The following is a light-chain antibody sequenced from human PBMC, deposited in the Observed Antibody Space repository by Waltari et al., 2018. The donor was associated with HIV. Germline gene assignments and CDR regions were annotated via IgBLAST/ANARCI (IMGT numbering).Light chain of an antibody. V-gene: IGLV2-14*01. Sequence: QSALTQPASVSGSRGQSITISCTGTSIDIGAYKHVSWYQHHPANAHKLMIYEVNSRPSGISSRFSGSKSGNTASLTISGLQAEDEADYYCCSYAGTYIVFGTGTEVTVL. CDR3: CSYAGTYIV. CDR1: SIDIGAYKH. CDR2: EVN. J-gene: IGLJ1*01.